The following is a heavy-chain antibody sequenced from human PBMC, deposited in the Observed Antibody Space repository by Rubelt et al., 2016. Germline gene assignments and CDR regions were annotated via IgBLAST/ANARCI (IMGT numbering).Heavy chain of an antibody. CDR1: GFTFSSYS. CDR3: ATQGYCSSTSCYGAY. J-gene: IGHJ4*02. D-gene: IGHD2-2*01. V-gene: IGHV3-48*02. CDR2: ISSSSSTI. Sequence: EVQLVESGGGLVQPGGSLRLSCAASGFTFSSYSMNWVRQAPGKGLEWVSYISSSSSTIYYADSVKGRFTICRDNAKNSLYLQMNSLIDEDTAVYYCATQGYCSSTSCYGAYWGQGTLVTVSS.